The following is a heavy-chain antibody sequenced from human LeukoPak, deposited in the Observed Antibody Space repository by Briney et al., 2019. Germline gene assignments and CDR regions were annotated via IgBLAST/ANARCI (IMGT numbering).Heavy chain of an antibody. Sequence: ASVKVSCKASGGTFSSYAISWVRQAPGQGLEWMGWISAYNGNTNYAQKLQGRVTMTTDTSTSTAYMELRSLRSDDTAVYYCARVGVVVPAAPRDYFDYWGQGTLVTVSS. D-gene: IGHD2-2*01. J-gene: IGHJ4*02. V-gene: IGHV1-18*01. CDR1: GGTFSSYA. CDR2: ISAYNGNT. CDR3: ARVGVVVPAAPRDYFDY.